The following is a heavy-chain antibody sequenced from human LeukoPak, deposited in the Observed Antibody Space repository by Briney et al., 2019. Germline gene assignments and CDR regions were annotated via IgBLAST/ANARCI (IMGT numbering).Heavy chain of an antibody. J-gene: IGHJ4*02. CDR1: NYTFTSFG. CDR3: ARRSGTFTDFDY. CDR2: ISTDSGNT. D-gene: IGHD1-26*01. V-gene: IGHV1-18*01. Sequence: GASVKVSCQASNYTFTSFGISWVRQAPGQGLEYMGWISTDSGNTNYVQKLQGRVTMTTDTSTNTAYMELRSLTSDDTAVYYCARRSGTFTDFDYWGQGTLVTVSS.